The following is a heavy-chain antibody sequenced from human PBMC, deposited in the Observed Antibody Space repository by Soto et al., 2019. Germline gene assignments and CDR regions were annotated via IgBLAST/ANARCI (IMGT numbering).Heavy chain of an antibody. J-gene: IGHJ6*02. CDR1: GGTFGSYA. CDR2: IIPIFGTA. Sequence: SVKVSCKASGGTFGSYAISLVRQAPGQGREWMGGIIPIFGTAKYAQKFQGRVTITADKSTSTAYMELSSLRSEDTAVYYCATDLPVRFLEWHPTRYYYYCMDVWGQGTTVTVSS. CDR3: ATDLPVRFLEWHPTRYYYYCMDV. D-gene: IGHD3-3*01. V-gene: IGHV1-69*06.